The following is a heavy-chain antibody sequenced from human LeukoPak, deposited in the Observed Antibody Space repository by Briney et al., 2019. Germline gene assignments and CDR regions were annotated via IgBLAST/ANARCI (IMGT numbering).Heavy chain of an antibody. Sequence: ASVKVSCKASGYTFTDYGITWARQAPGQGLEWMRWISASSGDTKYAQKLQGRVTMTTDTSTSTAYMELRSLRSDDTAVYYCAKAGYIYGSGDFDYWGQGTLVTVSS. CDR1: GYTFTDYG. CDR3: AKAGYIYGSGDFDY. CDR2: ISASSGDT. J-gene: IGHJ4*02. V-gene: IGHV1-18*01. D-gene: IGHD5-18*01.